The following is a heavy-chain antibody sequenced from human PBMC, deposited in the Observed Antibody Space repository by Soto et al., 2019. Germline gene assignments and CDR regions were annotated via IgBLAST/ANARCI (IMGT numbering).Heavy chain of an antibody. CDR3: ARDRVDCSGGNCWRSVEDT. Sequence: ASVKVSCKASGCTFTSYYMHWVRQAPGQGLEWMGIIDPSGGGTSYAQKFQGRLTMTRDTSTSTVYMELSSLRSEDTAVYYCARDRVDCSGGNCWRSVEDTWGQGTLVTVSS. CDR2: IDPSGGGT. J-gene: IGHJ5*02. V-gene: IGHV1-46*01. CDR1: GCTFTSYY. D-gene: IGHD2-15*01.